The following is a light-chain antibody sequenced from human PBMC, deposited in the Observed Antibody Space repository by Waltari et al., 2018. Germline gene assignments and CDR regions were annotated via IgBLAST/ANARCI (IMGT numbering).Light chain of an antibody. CDR2: AAS. V-gene: IGKV1-39*01. CDR3: QQSDSTPLT. CDR1: QTIDNY. J-gene: IGKJ1*01. Sequence: DIQMTQSPSSLSASVGDSVTITCRASQTIDNYLNWYQQKPGKAPKLLIYAASTLQTGVPSRFSGSGSVTEFTLTIGGLQLEDFATYFCQQSDSTPLTFGQGTKVEIK.